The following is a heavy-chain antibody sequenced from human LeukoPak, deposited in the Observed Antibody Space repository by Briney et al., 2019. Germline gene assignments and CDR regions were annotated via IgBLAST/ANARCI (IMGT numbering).Heavy chain of an antibody. J-gene: IGHJ5*02. CDR2: IYTSGST. CDR3: ARGNLGLRFLDWLQSNWFDP. V-gene: IGHV4-61*02. CDR1: GGSISSGSFY. Sequence: SETLSLTCTVSGGSISSGSFYWSWIRQPAGKGLEWIGRIYTSGSTNYNPSLKSRVTISVDTSKNQFSLKLSSVTAADTAVYYCARGNLGLRFLDWLQSNWFDPWGQGTLVTVSS. D-gene: IGHD3-3*01.